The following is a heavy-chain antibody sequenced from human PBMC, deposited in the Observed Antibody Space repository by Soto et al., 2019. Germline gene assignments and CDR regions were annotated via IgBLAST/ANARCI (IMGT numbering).Heavy chain of an antibody. J-gene: IGHJ4*02. V-gene: IGHV4-39*01. D-gene: IGHD2-15*01. Sequence: QLQLQESGPGLVKPSETRSLNCTVSGASIYGPRSHCGWIRQTPGKGLEWIGALNYGGSTYYNPSLKRRATISVDASNNKFSRILISVTAADTALYYFARRPAPRLSLGQDHFDFWGQGTLVTFSS. CDR2: LNYGGST. CDR1: GASIYGPRSH. CDR3: ARRPAPRLSLGQDHFDF.